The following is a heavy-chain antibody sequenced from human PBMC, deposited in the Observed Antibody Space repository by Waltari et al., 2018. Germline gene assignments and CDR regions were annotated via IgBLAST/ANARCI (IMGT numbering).Heavy chain of an antibody. CDR1: GFTFSSYS. CDR2: ISSSSSYI. J-gene: IGHJ4*02. Sequence: EVQLVESGGGLVKPGGSLRLSCAASGFTFSSYSMNWVRQAPGKGLEWVSSISSSSSYIYYADSVKGRFTISRDNAKNSLYLQMNSLRAEDTAVYYCARDASYCSSTSCYYFDYWGQGTLVTVSS. D-gene: IGHD2-2*01. V-gene: IGHV3-21*01. CDR3: ARDASYCSSTSCYYFDY.